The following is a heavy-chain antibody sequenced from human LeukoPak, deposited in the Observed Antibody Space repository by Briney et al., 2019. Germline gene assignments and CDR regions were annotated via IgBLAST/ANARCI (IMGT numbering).Heavy chain of an antibody. Sequence: GGSLRLSCVASGFTFSRYWMRWVRQDARKGLVWVSRINGVGRNINYADSVRGRFTISRDNAKNTLYLQMNTLRVEDTAVYYCTRDLMDYDVSTGLHHYYMDVWGQGTTVTVSS. J-gene: IGHJ6*02. CDR2: INGVGRNI. D-gene: IGHD3-9*01. V-gene: IGHV3-74*01. CDR1: GFTFSRYW. CDR3: TRDLMDYDVSTGLHHYYMDV.